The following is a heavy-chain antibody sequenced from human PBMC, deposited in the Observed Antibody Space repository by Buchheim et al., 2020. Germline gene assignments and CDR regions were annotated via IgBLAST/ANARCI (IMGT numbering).Heavy chain of an antibody. J-gene: IGHJ5*02. Sequence: EVQLLESGGGLVQPGGSLRLSCAASGFTFSSYAMSWVRQAPGKGLEWVSAISGSGGSTYYADSVKGRFTISRDNSKNTLYLQMNSLRAEDTAVYYCARSAGKNEWLLIKYNWFDPWGQGTL. V-gene: IGHV3-23*01. CDR2: ISGSGGST. CDR3: ARSAGKNEWLLIKYNWFDP. D-gene: IGHD5-12*01. CDR1: GFTFSSYA.